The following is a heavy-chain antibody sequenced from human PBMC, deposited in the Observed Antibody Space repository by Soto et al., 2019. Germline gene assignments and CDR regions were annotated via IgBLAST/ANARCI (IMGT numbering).Heavy chain of an antibody. CDR2: ITTDKGKT. Sequence: QVQLVQSGPEVKKPGASVKVSCKTSGYTFTSYGISWVRQAPGQGLEWMGWITTDKGKTTYAQKFQGRVTMTTDTSTSTAYMEMRSLRSDDTAVYCCATRSPAFDYWGQGTLVTVGS. CDR3: ATRSPAFDY. V-gene: IGHV1-18*01. CDR1: GYTFTSYG. J-gene: IGHJ4*02.